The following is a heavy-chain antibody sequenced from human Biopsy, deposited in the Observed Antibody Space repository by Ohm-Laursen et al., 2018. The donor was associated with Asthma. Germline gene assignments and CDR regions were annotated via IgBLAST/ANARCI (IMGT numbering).Heavy chain of an antibody. V-gene: IGHV1-69*01. CDR3: ARTYYDFLTRQVNDVFPM. CDR2: LIPVLGTP. J-gene: IGHJ3*02. Sequence: SSVKVSCKASGDSFSNYAISWVRQAPGQGLEWMGGLIPVLGTPDHAQMFEGRVTITADESTSTAYMELSSLSSEDTAVYYCARTYYDFLTRQVNDVFPMWGQGTMVTASS. D-gene: IGHD3-9*01. CDR1: GDSFSNYA.